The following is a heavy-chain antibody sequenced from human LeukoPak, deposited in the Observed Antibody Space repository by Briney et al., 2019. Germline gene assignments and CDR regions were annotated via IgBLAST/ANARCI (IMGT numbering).Heavy chain of an antibody. D-gene: IGHD6-13*01. CDR2: IRYDGSNK. Sequence: PGGSLRLSCAASGFTFSSYGMHWVSQAPGKGLEWVAFIRYDGSNKYYADSVKGRFTISRDNAKNSLYLQMNSLRAEDTALYYCAKPRRGSSWIFDYWGQGTLVTVSS. CDR3: AKPRRGSSWIFDY. CDR1: GFTFSSYG. V-gene: IGHV3-30*02. J-gene: IGHJ4*02.